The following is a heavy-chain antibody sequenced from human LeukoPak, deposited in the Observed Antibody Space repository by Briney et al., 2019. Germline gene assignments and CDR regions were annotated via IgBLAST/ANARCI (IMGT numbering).Heavy chain of an antibody. D-gene: IGHD4-17*01. J-gene: IGHJ5*02. V-gene: IGHV5-51*01. CDR2: VGPDDSDI. Sequence: GESLRISCKVSGDSLTNYWIGWVRQVPGEGLEWMGIVGPDDSDIQYSPSLQGHVIISVDKSINTVYLQWSSLRASDTAMYYCARRVRSNLDMTNWVDPWGQGTLVSVSS. CDR1: GDSLTNYW. CDR3: ARRVRSNLDMTNWVDP.